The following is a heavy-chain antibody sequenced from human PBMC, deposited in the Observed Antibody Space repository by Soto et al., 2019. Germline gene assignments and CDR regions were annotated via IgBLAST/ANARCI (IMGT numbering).Heavy chain of an antibody. D-gene: IGHD3-3*01. CDR2: INAGTANT. CDR3: AREHDFWSGHGFYY. CDR1: GYTFTTYA. V-gene: IGHV1-3*01. Sequence: QVQLVQSGAEVMQPGASVKVSCKASGYTFTTYAIQWVRQAPGQRLEWMGWINAGTANTEYSQKFQGRVTITRDTAASTAYMELSSLRSEDTAVYYCAREHDFWSGHGFYYWGRGTLITVSS. J-gene: IGHJ4*02.